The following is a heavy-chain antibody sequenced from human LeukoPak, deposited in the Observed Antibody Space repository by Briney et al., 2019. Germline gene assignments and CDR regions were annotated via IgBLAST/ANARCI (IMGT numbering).Heavy chain of an antibody. CDR3: ARALDTPTNDY. CDR2: ISVYNGNT. J-gene: IGHJ4*02. CDR1: GYTFTGYG. V-gene: IGHV1-18*01. D-gene: IGHD5-18*01. Sequence: ASVKVSCKASGYTFTGYGINWVRQAPGQGLEWMGWISVYNGNTLYAQRLQGRVTMTTDTSTSTAYMDLRNLRSDDTAVYYCARALDTPTNDYWGQGTLVTVSS.